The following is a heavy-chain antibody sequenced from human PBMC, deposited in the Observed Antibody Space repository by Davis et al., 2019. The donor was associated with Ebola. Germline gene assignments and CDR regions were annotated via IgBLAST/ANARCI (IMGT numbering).Heavy chain of an antibody. CDR2: ISSDGSGP. J-gene: IGHJ4*02. Sequence: PGGSLRLSCAASGFTFSNFWMHWVRQGPGKGLVWVSRISSDGSGPAYADSVKGRFTISRDNAKSTVYLQMNSLRAEDTAVYYCARGGGHSFGQNWGQGTLVTVSS. CDR3: ARGGGHSFGQN. CDR1: GFTFSNFW. D-gene: IGHD5-18*01. V-gene: IGHV3-74*03.